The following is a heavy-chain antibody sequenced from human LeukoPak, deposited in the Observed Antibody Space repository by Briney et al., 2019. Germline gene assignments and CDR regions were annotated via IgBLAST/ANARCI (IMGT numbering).Heavy chain of an antibody. D-gene: IGHD4-23*01. CDR2: IIPIFGTA. CDR3: ASPSHGYGGNLYYYYYMDV. J-gene: IGHJ6*03. CDR1: GGTFSSYA. V-gene: IGHV1-69*06. Sequence: SVKVSCKASGGTFSSYAISWVRQAPGQGLEWMGGIIPIFGTANYAQKFQGRVTITADKSTSTAYMELSSLRSEDTAVYYCASPSHGYGGNLYYYYYMDVWGKGTTVTVSS.